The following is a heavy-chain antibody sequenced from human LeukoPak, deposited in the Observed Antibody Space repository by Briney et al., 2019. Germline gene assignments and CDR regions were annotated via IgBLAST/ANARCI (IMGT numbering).Heavy chain of an antibody. V-gene: IGHV3-53*01. Sequence: PAGGSLRLSCAASGFTVSNNYMSGVRQAPGKGLEWVSLSYSDGSTRYTDSVKGRFTISRDNSKNTLSLQLNSLRAEDTAVYYCARDGGSSTKEPTGGYYYYGMDVWGQGTTVTVSS. D-gene: IGHD1-1*01. CDR3: ARDGGSSTKEPTGGYYYYGMDV. CDR2: SYSDGST. CDR1: GFTVSNNY. J-gene: IGHJ6*02.